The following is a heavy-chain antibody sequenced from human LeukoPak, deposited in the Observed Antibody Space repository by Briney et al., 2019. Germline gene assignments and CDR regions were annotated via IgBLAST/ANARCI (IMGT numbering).Heavy chain of an antibody. J-gene: IGHJ3*02. CDR3: AKDFYGDDVKDAFDI. Sequence: ASVKVSCKASGYTFTSYGISWVRQAPGQGLEWMGWTSAYNGNTNYAQKLQGRVTVTTDTSTSTAYMELRSLRSDDTAVYYCAKDFYGDDVKDAFDIWGQGTMVTVSS. V-gene: IGHV1-18*01. CDR1: GYTFTSYG. CDR2: TSAYNGNT. D-gene: IGHD4-17*01.